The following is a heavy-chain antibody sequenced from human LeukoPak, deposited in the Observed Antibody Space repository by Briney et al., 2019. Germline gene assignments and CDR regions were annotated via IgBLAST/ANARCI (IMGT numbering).Heavy chain of an antibody. D-gene: IGHD1-1*01. J-gene: IGHJ4*02. V-gene: IGHV3-11*04. CDR1: GFTFSDYY. Sequence: GGSLRLSCAASGFTFSDYYMHWIRQAPGKGLEWISYISSSATTIYYADSVKGRFTISRDNAKNSLYLQMNSLTAEDTAVYYCARDGAIWNDVGHDYWGQGTLVTVSP. CDR2: ISSSATTI. CDR3: ARDGAIWNDVGHDY.